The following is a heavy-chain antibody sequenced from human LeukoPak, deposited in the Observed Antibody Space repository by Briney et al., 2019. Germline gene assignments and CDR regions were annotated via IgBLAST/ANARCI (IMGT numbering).Heavy chain of an antibody. V-gene: IGHV3-21*04. CDR3: VRDRCSSTSCHDSPNWFDP. CDR1: RFTFSSYT. Sequence: GGSLRLSCSASRFTFSSYTMNWIRQAPGKGLEWVSSIDPSSTYIYYADSVKGRFTISRDNAKNSLYLQMNSLRAEDTALYYCVRDRCSSTSCHDSPNWFDPWGQGTLVTVSS. D-gene: IGHD2-2*01. J-gene: IGHJ5*02. CDR2: IDPSSTYI.